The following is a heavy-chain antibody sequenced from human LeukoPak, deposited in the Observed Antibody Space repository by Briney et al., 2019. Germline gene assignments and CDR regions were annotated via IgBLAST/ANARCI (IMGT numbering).Heavy chain of an antibody. V-gene: IGHV3-9*01. CDR3: AKDIGYDILTGYGGWFDP. CDR1: GFTFDDYA. CDR2: ISWNSGSI. D-gene: IGHD3-9*01. J-gene: IGHJ5*02. Sequence: GRSLRLSCSASGFTFDDYAIHWVRPAPGKGLEWGSGISWNSGSIGYADSVKGRFTISRDNAKNSLYLQMNSLRAEDTALYYCAKDIGYDILTGYGGWFDPWGQGTLVTVSS.